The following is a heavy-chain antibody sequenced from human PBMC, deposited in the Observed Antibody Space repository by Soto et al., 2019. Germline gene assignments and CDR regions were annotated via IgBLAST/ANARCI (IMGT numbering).Heavy chain of an antibody. CDR1: GGSISSGDYY. D-gene: IGHD3-10*01. Sequence: TLSLTCTVSGGSISSGDYYWSWIRQPPGKGLEWIGYIYYSGSIYYNQSVKSRVTISVDTSKNQFSLTLSSVTAADTAVYYCARLGGFGATTIDYWGQGTLVTVSS. V-gene: IGHV4-30-4*01. CDR3: ARLGGFGATTIDY. J-gene: IGHJ4*02. CDR2: IYYSGSI.